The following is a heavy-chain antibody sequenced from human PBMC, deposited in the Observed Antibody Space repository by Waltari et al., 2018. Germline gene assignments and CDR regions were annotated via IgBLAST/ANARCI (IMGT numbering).Heavy chain of an antibody. CDR3: ATDSSGYDYFDY. Sequence: QVQLQESGPGLVKPSETLSLTCTVSGYSISSGYYWGWIRQPPGKGLEWIGSIYHSGSTYYNPSLKSRVTISVDTSKNQFSLKLSSVTAADTAVYYCATDSSGYDYFDYWGQGTLVTVSS. D-gene: IGHD3-22*01. CDR1: GYSISSGYY. J-gene: IGHJ4*02. V-gene: IGHV4-38-2*02. CDR2: IYHSGST.